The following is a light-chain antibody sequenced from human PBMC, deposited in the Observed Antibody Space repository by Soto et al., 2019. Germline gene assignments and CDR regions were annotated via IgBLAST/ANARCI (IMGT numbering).Light chain of an antibody. J-gene: IGKJ2*01. CDR2: GAS. V-gene: IGKV3-15*01. CDR3: QQYNNWPRGT. CDR1: QSVSSN. Sequence: EIVMTQSPATLSVSPGERATLSCRASQSVSSNLAWYQQKPGQAPRLLIYGASTRATGIPARFSGSGSGTEVTLTISSLQSEDFAIDNCQQYNNWPRGTFGQGTKLEIK.